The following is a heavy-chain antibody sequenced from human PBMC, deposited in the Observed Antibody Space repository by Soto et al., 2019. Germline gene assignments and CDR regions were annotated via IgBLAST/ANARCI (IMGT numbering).Heavy chain of an antibody. Sequence: SETLSLTCTVSGGSISSGDYYWSWIRQPPGKGLEWIGYIYYSGSTYYNPSLKSRVTISVDTSKNQFSLKLSSVTAADTAVYYCARRGYYYGSGSYYPLDYGGKETLVTVPS. J-gene: IGHJ4*02. D-gene: IGHD3-10*01. V-gene: IGHV4-30-4*01. CDR2: IYYSGST. CDR1: GGSISSGDYY. CDR3: ARRGYYYGSGSYYPLDY.